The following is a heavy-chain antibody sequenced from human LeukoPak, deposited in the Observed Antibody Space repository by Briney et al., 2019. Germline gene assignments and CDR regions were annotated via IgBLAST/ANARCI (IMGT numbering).Heavy chain of an antibody. CDR1: GYTFTSYG. D-gene: IGHD2-2*01. CDR3: ARMGSRDCSSTSCYGEYFDY. CDR2: ISAYNGNT. V-gene: IGHV1-18*01. Sequence: ASVKVSCNASGYTFTSYGISWVRQAPGQGLEWMGWISAYNGNTNYAQKLQGRVTMTTDTSTSTAYMELRSLRSDDTAVYYCARMGSRDCSSTSCYGEYFDYWGQGTLVTVSS. J-gene: IGHJ4*02.